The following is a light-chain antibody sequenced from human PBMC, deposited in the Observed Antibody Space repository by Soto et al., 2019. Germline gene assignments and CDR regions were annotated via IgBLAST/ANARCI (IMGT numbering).Light chain of an antibody. CDR3: QQSYSTPVT. Sequence: DIQITHSPSSLSASVVYRVTITCRASQSISSYLNWYQQKPGKAPKLLIYAASSLQSGVPSRFSGNGSGTDFTLTISSLQPEDFATYYCQQSYSTPVTFGQGTKVDI. CDR1: QSISSY. CDR2: AAS. J-gene: IGKJ1*01. V-gene: IGKV1-39*01.